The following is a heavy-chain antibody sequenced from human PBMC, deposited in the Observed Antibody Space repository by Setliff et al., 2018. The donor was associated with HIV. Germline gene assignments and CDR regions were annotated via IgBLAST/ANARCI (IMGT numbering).Heavy chain of an antibody. V-gene: IGHV4-61*09. Sequence: SETLSLTCTVSGGSISSGSYYWSWIRQPAGKGLEWIGHIYTSGSTNYNPSLKSRVTISLDTSKNHFSLKLSSVTAADTAVYYCARGGYCSGGSCYYTEYFQHWGQGTLVTVSS. CDR2: IYTSGST. CDR1: GGSISSGSYY. J-gene: IGHJ1*01. D-gene: IGHD2-15*01. CDR3: ARGGYCSGGSCYYTEYFQH.